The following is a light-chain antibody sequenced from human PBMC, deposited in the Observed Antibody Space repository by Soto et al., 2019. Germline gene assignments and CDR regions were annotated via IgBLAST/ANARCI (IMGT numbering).Light chain of an antibody. V-gene: IGKV3-20*01. CDR2: GPS. J-gene: IGKJ1*01. CDR1: QSVSSN. Sequence: EIVMTQSPATLSVSPGERGTLSCRASQSVSSNVAWYQQKPGQAPRLLIYGPSSRATGIPDRFSGSGSGTDFTLTINRLEPEDFAVYYCQQYDSSPRTFGQGTKVDIK. CDR3: QQYDSSPRT.